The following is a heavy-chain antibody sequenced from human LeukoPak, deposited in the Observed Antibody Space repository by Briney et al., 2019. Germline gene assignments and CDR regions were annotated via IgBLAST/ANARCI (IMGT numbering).Heavy chain of an antibody. CDR1: GGSISSGGYS. D-gene: IGHD3-10*01. J-gene: IGHJ4*02. CDR3: ARAYYGSGAWYYFDF. V-gene: IGHV4-30-2*01. Sequence: SETLSLTCAVSGGSISSGGYSWSWIRQPPGKGLEWIGYIYHSGSTYYNPSLKSRVTISADTSKNQFSLKLSSVTAADTAVYYCARAYYGSGAWYYFDFWGQGTLVTVSS. CDR2: IYHSGST.